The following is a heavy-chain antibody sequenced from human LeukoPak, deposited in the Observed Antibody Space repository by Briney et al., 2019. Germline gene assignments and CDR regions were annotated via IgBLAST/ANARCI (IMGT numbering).Heavy chain of an antibody. D-gene: IGHD6-19*01. CDR3: ARDPYSNGWYPPNGGIDY. J-gene: IGHJ4*02. V-gene: IGHV3-21*01. CDR1: GFTFSSYS. CDR2: ISSSSSYI. Sequence: GGSLRLSCAASGFTFSSYSMNWVRQAPGKGLEWVSSISSSSSYIYYADSVKGRFTISRDNAKNSLYLQMNSLRAEDTAVYYCARDPYSNGWYPPNGGIDYWGQGTLVTVSS.